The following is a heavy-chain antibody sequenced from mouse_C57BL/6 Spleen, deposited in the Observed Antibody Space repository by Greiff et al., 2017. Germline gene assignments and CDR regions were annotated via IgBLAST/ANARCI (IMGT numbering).Heavy chain of an antibody. Sequence: QVQLQQPGAELVKPGASVKLSCKASGYTFTSYWMHWVKQRPGQGLELIGMIHPNSGSTNYNEKFKSKATLTVDKSSSTAYMQLSSLTSEDSAVYYCARSSGSSPYYGDYWGQDTTLTVAS. CDR3: ARSSGSSPYYGDY. V-gene: IGHV1-64*01. D-gene: IGHD1-1*01. CDR1: GYTFTSYW. CDR2: IHPNSGST. J-gene: IGHJ2*01.